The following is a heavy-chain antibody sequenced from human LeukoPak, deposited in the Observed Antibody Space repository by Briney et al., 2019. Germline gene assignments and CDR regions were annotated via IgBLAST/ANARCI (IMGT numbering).Heavy chain of an antibody. J-gene: IGHJ4*02. D-gene: IGHD2-15*01. V-gene: IGHV4-59*01. Sequence: PSETLSLTCTVSGDSITNYFWSWVRQPPGKGLEWIGYIYYTGNTNYKPSLKSRVTMSVDTSKSQFSLRLRSVTAADTVVYYCARGRVAYSAYYFDYWGRGTLVTVSS. CDR2: IYYTGNT. CDR3: ARGRVAYSAYYFDY. CDR1: GDSITNYF.